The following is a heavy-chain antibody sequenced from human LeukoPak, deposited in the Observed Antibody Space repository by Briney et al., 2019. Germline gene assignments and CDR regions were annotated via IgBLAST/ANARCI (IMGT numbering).Heavy chain of an antibody. CDR2: MYYSGST. J-gene: IGHJ5*02. CDR1: GGSIRSGDYY. Sequence: PSETLSLTCTVSGGSIRSGDYYWSWIRQPPGEGLEWIAYMYYSGSTYYNPSLKSRVTMSADTSKNQLSLKLSSVTAADTAVYYCARPYYYDSRIDPWGQGILVTVSS. V-gene: IGHV4-30-4*01. D-gene: IGHD3-22*01. CDR3: ARPYYYDSRIDP.